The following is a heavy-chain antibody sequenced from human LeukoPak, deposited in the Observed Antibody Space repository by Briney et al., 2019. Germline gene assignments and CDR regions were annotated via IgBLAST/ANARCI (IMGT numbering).Heavy chain of an antibody. CDR1: GFALSDHF. Sequence: PGGSLRLSCAASGFALSDHFMQWVRQAPGKGLEWVGRSRSKTNDYTTEHATSVKGRLTISRDDSKNSLFLQMNSLITEDTAVYYCTREGSGAFDYWGQGTLVAVCS. V-gene: IGHV3-72*01. J-gene: IGHJ4*02. CDR2: SRSKTNDYTT. D-gene: IGHD1-26*01. CDR3: TREGSGAFDY.